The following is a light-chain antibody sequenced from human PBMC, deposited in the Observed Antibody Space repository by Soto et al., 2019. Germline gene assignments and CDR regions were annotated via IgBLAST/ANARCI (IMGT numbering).Light chain of an antibody. CDR2: DAS. CDR1: QNINEY. V-gene: IGKV3-11*01. CDR3: QQRNDWPLT. J-gene: IGKJ4*01. Sequence: EILFTQSPAPPSFFPGGKNTPPPRASQNINEYLAWYQQKCGQAPRLLIFDASTRATGIPARFSGSGSGTDFTLTISSLEREDFAVYYCQQRNDWPLTFGGGTKVDIK.